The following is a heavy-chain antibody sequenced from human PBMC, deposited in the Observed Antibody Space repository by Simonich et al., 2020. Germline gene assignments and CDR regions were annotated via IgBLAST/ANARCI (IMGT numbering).Heavy chain of an antibody. CDR2: ISGSSSYI. CDR1: GFTFSSYS. J-gene: IGHJ3*02. Sequence: EVQLVESGGALVKPGGSLRLSCAASGFTFSSYSMNWVRQAPGKGLEVGSSISGSSSYIYDADSRKGRFTISRDNAKNSLYLQMNSLRAEDTAVYYCAREIEAGNAFDIWGQGTMVTVSS. CDR3: AREIEAGNAFDI. V-gene: IGHV3-21*01.